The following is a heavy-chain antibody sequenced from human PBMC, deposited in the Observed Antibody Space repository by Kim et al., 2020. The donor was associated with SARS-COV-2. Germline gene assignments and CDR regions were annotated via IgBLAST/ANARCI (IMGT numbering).Heavy chain of an antibody. CDR1: GGSFSGYY. CDR3: ARGGEYGDYVGRI. Sequence: SETLSLTCAVYGGSFSGYYWSWIRQPPGKGLEWIGEINHSGSTNYNPSLKSRVTISVDTSKNQFSLKLSSVTAADTAVYYCARGGEYGDYVGRIWGQGTMVTVSS. V-gene: IGHV4-34*01. CDR2: INHSGST. J-gene: IGHJ3*02. D-gene: IGHD4-17*01.